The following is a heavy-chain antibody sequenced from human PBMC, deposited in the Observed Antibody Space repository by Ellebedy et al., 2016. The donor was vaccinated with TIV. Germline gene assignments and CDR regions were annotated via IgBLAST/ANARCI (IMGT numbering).Heavy chain of an antibody. Sequence: GGSLRLXCAASGFTFSDYAMHWVRQAPGKGLEWVAVMSYNGGDKYHADFVQGRFTISRDNSRNTLYLQMNSLRGEDTAVYYCVRLMEVATVVYYYGMDVWGQGTTVTVSS. CDR3: VRLMEVATVVYYYGMDV. CDR2: MSYNGGDK. D-gene: IGHD5-24*01. CDR1: GFTFSDYA. J-gene: IGHJ6*02. V-gene: IGHV3-30-3*01.